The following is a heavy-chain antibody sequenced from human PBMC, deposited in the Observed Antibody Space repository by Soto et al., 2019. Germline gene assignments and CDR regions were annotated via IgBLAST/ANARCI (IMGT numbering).Heavy chain of an antibody. CDR1: VGGSFSSYY. V-gene: IGHV4-59*01. Sequence: PSETLSLTCTVSVGGSFSSYYWNWIRQPPGKGLEWIGYIYYSGSTNYNPSLKSRLTMSVHTSQNQFSLKVNSVTAADTAVYYCARNRGNYFYYWGQGILVTVSS. CDR3: ARNRGNYFYY. J-gene: IGHJ4*02. CDR2: IYYSGST.